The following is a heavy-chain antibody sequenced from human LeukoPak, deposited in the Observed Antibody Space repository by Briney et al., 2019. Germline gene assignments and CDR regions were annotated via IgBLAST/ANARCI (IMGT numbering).Heavy chain of an antibody. J-gene: IGHJ5*02. CDR3: ARDRVSSGWYWFDP. D-gene: IGHD6-19*01. CDR2: IIPIFGTA. V-gene: IGHV1-69*13. Sequence: SVKVSCKASGYTFTSYGISWVRQAPGQGLEWMGGIIPIFGTANYAQKFQGRVTITADESTSTAYMELSSLRSEDTAVYYCARDRVSSGWYWFDPWGQGTLVTVSS. CDR1: GYTFTSYG.